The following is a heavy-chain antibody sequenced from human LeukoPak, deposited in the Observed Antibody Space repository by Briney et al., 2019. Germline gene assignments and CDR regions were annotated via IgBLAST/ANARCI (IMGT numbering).Heavy chain of an antibody. Sequence: GGSLRLSCAASGFTFSSYAMHWVRQAPGKGLEWVAVIWYDGSNKYYADSVKGRFTISRDNSKNTLYLQMNSLRAEDTAVYYCARLDSSGYLDDYWGQGTLVTVSS. CDR3: ARLDSSGYLDDY. CDR2: IWYDGSNK. V-gene: IGHV3-33*08. D-gene: IGHD3-22*01. J-gene: IGHJ4*02. CDR1: GFTFSSYA.